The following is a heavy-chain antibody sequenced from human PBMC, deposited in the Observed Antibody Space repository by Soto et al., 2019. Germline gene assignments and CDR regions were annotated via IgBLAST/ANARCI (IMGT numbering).Heavy chain of an antibody. CDR1: GYRFTSYW. J-gene: IGHJ6*02. V-gene: IGHV5-51*01. D-gene: IGHD6-13*01. Sequence: GESLKISCKGSGYRFTSYWIGWVRQMPGKGLEWMGIIYPGDSDTRYSPSFQGQVTISADKSISTAYLQWSSLKASDTAMYYCARLSSGGYSSSPAGMDVWGQGTTVTVSS. CDR3: ARLSSGGYSSSPAGMDV. CDR2: IYPGDSDT.